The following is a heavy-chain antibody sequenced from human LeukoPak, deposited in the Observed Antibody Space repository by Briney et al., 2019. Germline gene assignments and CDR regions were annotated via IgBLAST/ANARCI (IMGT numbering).Heavy chain of an antibody. Sequence: GASVKVSCKASGYTFTGYYMHWVRQAPGQGLEWMGWINPNSGGTNYAQKFQGRVTMTRDTSISTAYMELSRLRSDDTAVYYCASEGYCSSTSCYTEPGWGQGTLVTVSS. J-gene: IGHJ4*02. V-gene: IGHV1-2*02. CDR1: GYTFTGYY. D-gene: IGHD2-2*02. CDR3: ASEGYCSSTSCYTEPG. CDR2: INPNSGGT.